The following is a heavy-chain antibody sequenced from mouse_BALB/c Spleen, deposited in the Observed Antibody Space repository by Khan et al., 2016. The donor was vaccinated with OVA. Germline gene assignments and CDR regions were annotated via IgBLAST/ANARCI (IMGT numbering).Heavy chain of an antibody. CDR3: ARGTFDY. J-gene: IGHJ3*01. D-gene: IGHD3-3*01. CDR1: GYSFTTYY. CDR2: IDPSNTGT. V-gene: IGHV1S135*01. Sequence: VQLQQSGPELMKPGASVNISCKASGYSFTTYYIHWVKQSRGKSLEWIGYIDPSNTGTDYNQKFKGQATLTVDKSSNTAYMHLTSLTSEDSAVYYCARGTFDYWGQGTLVTVSA.